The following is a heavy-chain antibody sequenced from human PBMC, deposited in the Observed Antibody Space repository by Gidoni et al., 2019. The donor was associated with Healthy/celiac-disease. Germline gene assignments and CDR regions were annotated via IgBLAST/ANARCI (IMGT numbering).Heavy chain of an antibody. D-gene: IGHD3-16*01. CDR1: GFTFSSYW. CDR2: IKQDGSEK. Sequence: EVQLVESGGGLVQPGGSLRLSCAASGFTFSSYWMSWVRQAPGKGLEWVANIKQDGSEKYYVDSVKGRFTISRDNAKNSLYLQMNSLRAEDTAVYYCARERKLGANVAFDIWGQGTMVTVSS. CDR3: ARERKLGANVAFDI. J-gene: IGHJ3*02. V-gene: IGHV3-7*03.